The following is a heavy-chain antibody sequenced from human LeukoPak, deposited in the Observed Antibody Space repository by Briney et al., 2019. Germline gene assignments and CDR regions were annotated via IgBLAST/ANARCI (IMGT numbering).Heavy chain of an antibody. CDR1: GGSISSSSYY. D-gene: IGHD3-3*01. Sequence: PSETLSLTCTVSGGSISSSSYYWGWIRQPPGKGLEWIGSIYYSGSTYYNPSLKSRVTISVDTSKNQFSLKLSSVTAADTAVYYCARVRITIFGVVITDPRGSYHMDVWGKGTTVTVSS. J-gene: IGHJ6*03. CDR3: ARVRITIFGVVITDPRGSYHMDV. V-gene: IGHV4-39*01. CDR2: IYYSGST.